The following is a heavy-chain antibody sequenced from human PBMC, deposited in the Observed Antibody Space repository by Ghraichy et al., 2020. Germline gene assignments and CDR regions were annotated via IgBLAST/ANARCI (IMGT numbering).Heavy chain of an antibody. J-gene: IGHJ4*02. D-gene: IGHD3-3*01. CDR1: GYTFTGYY. V-gene: IGHV1-2*02. Sequence: SVKVSCKASGYTFTGYYMHWVRQAPGQGLEWMGWINPNSGGTNYAQKFQGRVTMTRDTSISTAYMELSRLRSDDTAVYYCARTVFWSGSHFDYWGQGTLVTVSS. CDR3: ARTVFWSGSHFDY. CDR2: INPNSGGT.